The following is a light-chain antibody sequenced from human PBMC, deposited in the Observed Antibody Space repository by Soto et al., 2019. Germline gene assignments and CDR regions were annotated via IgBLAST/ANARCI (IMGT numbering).Light chain of an antibody. CDR1: SSDVGGYDF. Sequence: QSALTQPRSVSGSPGQSVTISCTGTSSDVGGYDFVSWYQRRPGKAPKLIIYEVTNRPSGVSNRFSGSKSGNTASLTISGLQADDEADYYCSSFTSSSSVVFGTGTKVTVL. J-gene: IGLJ1*01. CDR3: SSFTSSSSVV. CDR2: EVT. V-gene: IGLV2-14*01.